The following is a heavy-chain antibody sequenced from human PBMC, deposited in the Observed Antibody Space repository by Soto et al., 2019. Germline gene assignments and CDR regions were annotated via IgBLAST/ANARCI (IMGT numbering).Heavy chain of an antibody. CDR2: LSHDGSNK. Sequence: WGSLRLSCAASGFIFSAFGIHWVRQAPGKGLEWVAFLSHDGSNKYYADSVRGRFTISRDNSKNTVYLQMNSLRPDDTAVYYCARDRDGGTYTYFDNWGQGTRVTVSS. D-gene: IGHD1-26*01. V-gene: IGHV3-30*03. J-gene: IGHJ4*02. CDR1: GFIFSAFG. CDR3: ARDRDGGTYTYFDN.